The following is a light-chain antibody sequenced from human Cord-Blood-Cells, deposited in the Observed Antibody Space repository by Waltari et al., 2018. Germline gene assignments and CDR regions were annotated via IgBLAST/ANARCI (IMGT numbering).Light chain of an antibody. Sequence: EMVLTQSPGTLSLSPGERATLSCRASQSVSSSYLAWYQQKPGQDPRLVIYVASSRDTGIPDRLSGSGSGTDFTLTISRLEPEDFAVYYCQQYGSSTLWTFGQGTKVEIK. CDR3: QQYGSSTLWT. CDR2: VAS. J-gene: IGKJ1*01. V-gene: IGKV3-20*01. CDR1: QSVSSSY.